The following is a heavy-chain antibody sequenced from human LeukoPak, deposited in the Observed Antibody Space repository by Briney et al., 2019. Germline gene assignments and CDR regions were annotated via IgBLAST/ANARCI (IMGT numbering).Heavy chain of an antibody. D-gene: IGHD2-21*02. CDR3: ARATLRGDPFDF. Sequence: TLXLTCTVSGDSISSGGYYWTWIRQHPGKGLEWIGNIFTSGNTYYNPSLKGRVFTSVDTSKSQFSLRLTPVTAADTAVYYCARATLRGDPFDFWGQGIQVTVSS. CDR1: GDSISSGGYY. CDR2: IFTSGNT. V-gene: IGHV4-31*03. J-gene: IGHJ4*02.